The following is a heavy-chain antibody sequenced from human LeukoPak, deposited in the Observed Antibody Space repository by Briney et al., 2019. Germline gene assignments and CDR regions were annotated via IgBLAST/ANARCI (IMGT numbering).Heavy chain of an antibody. CDR3: ARHSYYDSSGYAFDI. D-gene: IGHD3-22*01. V-gene: IGHV1-18*01. CDR1: GYTFTSYG. J-gene: IGHJ3*02. Sequence: ASVKVSCKASGYTFTSYGISWVRQAPGQGLEWMGWINTYNGYTNYAQNLQGQVTISADKSISTAYLQWSSLKASDTAMYYCARHSYYDSSGYAFDIWGQGTMVTVSS. CDR2: INTYNGYT.